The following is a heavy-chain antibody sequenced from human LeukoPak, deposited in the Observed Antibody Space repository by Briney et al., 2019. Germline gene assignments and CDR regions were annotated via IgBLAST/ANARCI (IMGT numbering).Heavy chain of an antibody. D-gene: IGHD1-7*01. CDR2: IYYSGST. CDR1: GGSISSSSYY. CDR3: ARKLGTDFDY. V-gene: IGHV4-39*01. Sequence: SETLSLTCTVSGGSISSSSYYWGLIRQPPGKWLEWIGSIYYSGSTYYNPSLKSRVTISVDTSKNQFSLKLSSVTAADTAVYYCARKLGTDFDYWGQGTLVTVSS. J-gene: IGHJ4*02.